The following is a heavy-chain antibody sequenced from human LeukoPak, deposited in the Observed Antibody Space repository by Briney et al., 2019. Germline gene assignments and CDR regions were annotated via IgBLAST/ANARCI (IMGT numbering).Heavy chain of an antibody. V-gene: IGHV4-34*01. CDR1: GGSFSGYY. J-gene: IGHJ4*02. Sequence: PSETLSLTCAVYGGSFSGYYWSWIRQPPGKGLEWIGEINHSGSTNYNPSLKSRVTISVDTSKNQFSLKLSSVTAADTAVYYCAGVGGSVGDYWGQGTLVTVSS. D-gene: IGHD3-10*01. CDR3: AGVGGSVGDY. CDR2: INHSGST.